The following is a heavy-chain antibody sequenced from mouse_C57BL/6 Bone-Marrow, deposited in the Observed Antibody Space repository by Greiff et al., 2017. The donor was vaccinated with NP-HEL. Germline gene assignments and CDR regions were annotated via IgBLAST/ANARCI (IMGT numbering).Heavy chain of an antibody. J-gene: IGHJ4*01. D-gene: IGHD2-3*01. V-gene: IGHV1-78*01. CDR3: AYDGYYPYAMDY. CDR1: GYTFTDHT. Sequence: QVQLQQSDAELVKPGASVKISCKVSGYTFTDHTIHWMKQRPEQGLEWIGYIYPRDGSTKYNEKFRGKATLTADKSSSTAYMKLNSLTSEDSAVYFCAYDGYYPYAMDYWGQGTSVTVSS. CDR2: IYPRDGST.